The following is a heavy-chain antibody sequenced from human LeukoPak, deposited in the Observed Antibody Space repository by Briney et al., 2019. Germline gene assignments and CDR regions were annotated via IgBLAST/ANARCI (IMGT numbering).Heavy chain of an antibody. Sequence: PSETLSLTCTVSGGSISSSSYYWGWIRQPPGKGLEWIGSIYYSGSTYYNPSLKSRLTISVDTSKNQFSLKLSSVTAADTAVYYCARDQGARWGAVSPSNWFDPWGQGTLVSVSS. CDR3: ARDQGARWGAVSPSNWFDP. CDR2: IYYSGST. V-gene: IGHV4-39*07. J-gene: IGHJ5*02. CDR1: GGSISSSSYY. D-gene: IGHD1-26*01.